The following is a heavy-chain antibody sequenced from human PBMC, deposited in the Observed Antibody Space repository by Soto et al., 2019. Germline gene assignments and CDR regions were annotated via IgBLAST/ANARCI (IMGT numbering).Heavy chain of an antibody. J-gene: IGHJ4*02. Sequence: PGGSLRLSCAASGFTFSSYAVSWVRQAPGKGLEWVSIISGNGSNKYYADSVKGRFTISRDSSKNTLYLQMNSLRAEDTAVYYCARDAQLEYYFDYWGQGTLVTVSS. CDR3: ARDAQLEYYFDY. CDR1: GFTFSSYA. CDR2: ISGNGSNK. D-gene: IGHD6-6*01. V-gene: IGHV3-23*01.